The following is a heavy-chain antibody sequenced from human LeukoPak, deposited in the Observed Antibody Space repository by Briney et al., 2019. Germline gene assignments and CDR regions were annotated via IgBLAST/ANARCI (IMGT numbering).Heavy chain of an antibody. CDR2: IYYSGST. D-gene: IGHD5-24*01. Sequence: SETLSLTCTVSGGSISSSSYYWGWIRQPPGKGLEWIGSIYYSGSTYYNPSLKSRVTISVDTSKNQFSLKLSSVTAADAAVYYCAPRPSIGLQFPYWGQGTLVTVSS. CDR1: GGSISSSSYY. V-gene: IGHV4-39*01. J-gene: IGHJ4*02. CDR3: APRPSIGLQFPY.